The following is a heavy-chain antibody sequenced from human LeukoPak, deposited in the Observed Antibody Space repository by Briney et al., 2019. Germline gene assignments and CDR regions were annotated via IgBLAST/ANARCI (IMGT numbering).Heavy chain of an antibody. CDR3: AREDGSNLLAIDY. CDR2: INHSGST. J-gene: IGHJ4*02. CDR1: GGSFSGYY. V-gene: IGHV4-34*01. D-gene: IGHD5-24*01. Sequence: SETLSLTCAVYGGSFSGYYWSWIRQPPGKGLEWIGEINHSGSTNYNPSLKSRVTISVDTSKNQFSLKLSSVSAADTAVYYCAREDGSNLLAIDYWGQGTLVTVSS.